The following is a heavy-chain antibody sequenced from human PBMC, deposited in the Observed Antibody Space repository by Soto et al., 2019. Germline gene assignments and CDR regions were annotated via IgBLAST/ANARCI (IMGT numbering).Heavy chain of an antibody. Sequence: SVKVSCKASGGTFSSYAISWVRQAPGQGLEWMGGIIPIFGTANYAQKFQGRVTITADKSTSTAYMELSSLRSEDTAVYYCARDSQSRQWLAAYYYYYGMDVWG. V-gene: IGHV1-69*06. D-gene: IGHD6-19*01. CDR1: GGTFSSYA. CDR3: ARDSQSRQWLAAYYYYYGMDV. J-gene: IGHJ6*02. CDR2: IIPIFGTA.